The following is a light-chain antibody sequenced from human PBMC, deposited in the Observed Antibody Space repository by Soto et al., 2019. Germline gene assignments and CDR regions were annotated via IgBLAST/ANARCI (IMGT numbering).Light chain of an antibody. CDR2: DAY. J-gene: IGKJ5*01. V-gene: IGKV3-11*01. Sequence: EIVWTQSPGTLSLSPWERATLSCRASQSFRGLLAWYQQKPGQDPSLLIYDAYNRATGIPPRLSGSGSGTDFTLTISSLEPEDSAVYYCQQRHMWPITFGQGTRLEIK. CDR3: QQRHMWPIT. CDR1: QSFRGL.